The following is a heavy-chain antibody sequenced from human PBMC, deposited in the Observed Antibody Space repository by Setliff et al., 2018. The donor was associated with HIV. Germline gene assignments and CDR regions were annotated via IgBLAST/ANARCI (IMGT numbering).Heavy chain of an antibody. J-gene: IGHJ3*01. CDR3: ARGDYGNSDAFDL. CDR2: MNSYGLNT. Sequence: SVKVSCKTSGYIFTHYYTHWVRQAPGQGLEWMGRMNSYGLNTGHAQNFQGRLTMTSNTSINTAYMELSSLTSEDTAIYFCARGDYGNSDAFDLWGQGTLVTVSS. CDR1: GYIFTHYY. V-gene: IGHV1-8*02. D-gene: IGHD4-17*01.